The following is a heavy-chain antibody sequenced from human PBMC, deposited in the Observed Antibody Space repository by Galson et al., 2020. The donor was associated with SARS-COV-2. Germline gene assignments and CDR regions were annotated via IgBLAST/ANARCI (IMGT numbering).Heavy chain of an antibody. Sequence: ASVKVSCKASGYTFTSYGISWVRQAPGQGLEWMGWSSAYNGNTNYAQKLQGRVTMTTDTSTSTAYMELRSLRSDDTAVYYCARAGGMVATFFPFDYWGQGTLVTVSS. CDR3: ARAGGMVATFFPFDY. J-gene: IGHJ4*02. V-gene: IGHV1-18*01. CDR1: GYTFTSYG. D-gene: IGHD5-12*01. CDR2: SSAYNGNT.